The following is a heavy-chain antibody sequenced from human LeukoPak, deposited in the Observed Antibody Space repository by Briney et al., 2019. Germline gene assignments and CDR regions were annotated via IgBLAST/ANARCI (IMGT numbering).Heavy chain of an antibody. V-gene: IGHV4-39*07. J-gene: IGHJ3*02. CDR3: ARGHKNGCSYGYRRRPDAFDI. Sequence: PSETLSLTCTVSGGSISSSSYYWGWIRQPPGKGLEWIGSIYYSGSTYYNPSLKSRVTISVDTSKNQFSLKLSSVTAADTAVYYCARGHKNGCSYGYRRRPDAFDIWGQGTMVTVSS. D-gene: IGHD5-18*01. CDR2: IYYSGST. CDR1: GGSISSSSYY.